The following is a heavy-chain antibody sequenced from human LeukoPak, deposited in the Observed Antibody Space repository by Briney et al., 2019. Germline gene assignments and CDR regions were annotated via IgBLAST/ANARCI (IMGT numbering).Heavy chain of an antibody. CDR2: FDPEDGET. V-gene: IGHV1-24*01. Sequence: GASVKVSCKVSGYTLTELSMHWVRQAPGKGLEWMGGFDPEDGETIYAQKFQGRVTMTEDTSTDTAYMELSSLRSEDTAVYYCATITYYYDSRPAGVLRRYYYYMDVWGKGTTVTVSS. CDR1: GYTLTELS. J-gene: IGHJ6*03. D-gene: IGHD3-22*01. CDR3: ATITYYYDSRPAGVLRRYYYYMDV.